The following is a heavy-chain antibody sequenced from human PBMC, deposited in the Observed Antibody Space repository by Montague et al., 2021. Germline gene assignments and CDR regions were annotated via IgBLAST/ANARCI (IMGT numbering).Heavy chain of an antibody. V-gene: IGHV4-59*12. J-gene: IGHJ4*02. D-gene: IGHD1-1*01. CDR1: GGSISGY. CDR2: IYYTGTT. Sequence: SETLSLTCTVSGGSISGYWIWIRQPPGKGLEWLGYIYYTGTTKYNPSLRSRVTISVDTSKNQFSLKLSSVTAADTAVYYCARVDDHGHSDYWGQGTLVTVSS. CDR3: ARVDDHGHSDY.